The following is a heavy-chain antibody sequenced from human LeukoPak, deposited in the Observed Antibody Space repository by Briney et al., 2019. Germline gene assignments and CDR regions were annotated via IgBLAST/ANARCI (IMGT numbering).Heavy chain of an antibody. Sequence: PSETLSLTCAVYGGSFSGYYWSWIRQPPGKGLESIGEINHSGSTNYNPSLKSRVTISVDTSKNQFSLKLSSVTAADTAVYYCARVPGLGRYYYYYYMDVWGKGTTVTVSS. CDR2: INHSGST. CDR3: ARVPGLGRYYYYYYMDV. CDR1: GGSFSGYY. V-gene: IGHV4-34*01. J-gene: IGHJ6*03.